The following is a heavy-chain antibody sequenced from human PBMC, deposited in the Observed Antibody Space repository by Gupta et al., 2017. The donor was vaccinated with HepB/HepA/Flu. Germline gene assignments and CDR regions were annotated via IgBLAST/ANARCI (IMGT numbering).Heavy chain of an antibody. CDR2: INSAGTT. V-gene: IGHV3-23*01. J-gene: IGHJ4*02. D-gene: IGHD5-18*01. Sequence: EVQLLVSGGGLVQPGGSFRLSCASSGFTFSTSSIMWVRQTPEKRLEWVSGINSAGTTFYAEYVKGRSTISRDNSRNIVYLQMGDMRADDTAMYYCAKWDGYGDYWGQGSLVAVSS. CDR1: GFTFSTSS. CDR3: AKWDGYGDY.